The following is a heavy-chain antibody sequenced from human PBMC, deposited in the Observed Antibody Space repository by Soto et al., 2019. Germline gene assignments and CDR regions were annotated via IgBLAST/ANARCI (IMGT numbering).Heavy chain of an antibody. Sequence: GGSLRLSYAASVFIFSSYDMSWVRQAPGKGLEWVSTILVGGSTHYEDSVKGRFTISRDRSKNTLYLQMNSLTAGDTAVYYCAKATATGGGAFDICGQGTMVTVSS. CDR3: AKATATGGGAFDI. CDR2: ILVGGST. D-gene: IGHD2-8*02. V-gene: IGHV3-23*01. J-gene: IGHJ3*02. CDR1: VFIFSSYD.